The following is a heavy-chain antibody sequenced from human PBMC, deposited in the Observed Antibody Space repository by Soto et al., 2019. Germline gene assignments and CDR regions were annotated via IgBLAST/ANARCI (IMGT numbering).Heavy chain of an antibody. CDR2: VYYSGST. Sequence: SETLSLTCTVTGDSVNSYYWSWMRQPPGNGLECMGYVYYSGSTNYDPSLKSRVAISVDTSKNQISLRLKSVTAADTAVYYCARAETSGTHYFVYWGQGSLVTVSS. J-gene: IGHJ4*02. D-gene: IGHD6-13*01. V-gene: IGHV4-59*02. CDR1: GDSVNSYY. CDR3: ARAETSGTHYFVY.